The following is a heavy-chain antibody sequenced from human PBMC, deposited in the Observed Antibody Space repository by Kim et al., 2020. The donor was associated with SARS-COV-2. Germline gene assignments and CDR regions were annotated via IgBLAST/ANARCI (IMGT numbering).Heavy chain of an antibody. Sequence: SETLSLTCTVSGGSISSYYWSWIRQPPGKGLEWIGYIYYSGSTNYNPSLKSRVTISVDTSKNQFSLKLSSVTAADTAVYYCARFLPYYGMDVWGQGTTVTVSS. V-gene: IGHV4-59*13. CDR2: IYYSGST. CDR3: ARFLPYYGMDV. CDR1: GGSISSYY. J-gene: IGHJ6*02.